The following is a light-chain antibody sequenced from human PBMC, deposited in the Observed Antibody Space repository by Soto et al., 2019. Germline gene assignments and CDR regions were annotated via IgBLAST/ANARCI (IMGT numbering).Light chain of an antibody. V-gene: IGLV2-14*01. CDR2: DVG. CDR1: SSDVGGYNS. CDR3: SSYTSSSTYV. J-gene: IGLJ1*01. Sequence: QSALTQPASVSGSPGQSITISCTGTSSDVGGYNSVSWYQQHPGKAPKLVIYDVGNRPSGVSDRFSGSKSGNTASLTISGLQAEDEAAYYCSSYTSSSTYVFGAGTKLTVL.